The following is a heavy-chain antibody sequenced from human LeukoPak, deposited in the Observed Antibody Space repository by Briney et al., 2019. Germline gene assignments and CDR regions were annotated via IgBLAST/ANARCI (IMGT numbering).Heavy chain of an antibody. Sequence: GFLGLFCGGSGFNFPRFFLDLVRQGPGKGLGLVLTISGGGGSTYYADSVKGRFTISRDNSKNTLYLQVNSLRAEDTAVYYCAKGGKWDVTPFDYWGQGTLVTVSS. CDR1: GFNFPRFF. CDR3: AKGGKWDVTPFDY. V-gene: IGHV3-23*01. D-gene: IGHD1-26*01. CDR2: ISGGGGST. J-gene: IGHJ4*02.